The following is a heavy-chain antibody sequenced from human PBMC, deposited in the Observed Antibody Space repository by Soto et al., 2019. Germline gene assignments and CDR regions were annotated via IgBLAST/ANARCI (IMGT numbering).Heavy chain of an antibody. CDR3: ARVSSSWYASY. CDR1: GGSISSGGYY. D-gene: IGHD6-13*01. CDR2: IYYSGST. V-gene: IGHV4-31*03. J-gene: IGHJ4*02. Sequence: QVQLQESGPGLVKPSQTLSLTCTVSGGSISSGGYYWSWIRQHPGKGLEWIGYIYYSGSTYYNPSLNRRVTISVDTPKNRFSPKLSSVTAADTAVYYCARVSSSWYASYWGQGTLVTVSS.